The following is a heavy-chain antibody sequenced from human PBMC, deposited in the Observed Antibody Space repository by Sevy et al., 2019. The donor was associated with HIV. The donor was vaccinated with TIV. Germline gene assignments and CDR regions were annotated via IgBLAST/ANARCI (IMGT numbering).Heavy chain of an antibody. Sequence: ASVKVSCKASGYTFTSYGISWVRQAPGQGLEWMGWISAYNGNKNYAQKLQGSVTMTTDTSTSTDYMELRSLRSDDTAVYYCARGGDYGDYYYYYGMDVWGQGTTVTVSS. D-gene: IGHD4-17*01. CDR2: ISAYNGNK. J-gene: IGHJ6*02. V-gene: IGHV1-18*01. CDR3: ARGGDYGDYYYYYGMDV. CDR1: GYTFTSYG.